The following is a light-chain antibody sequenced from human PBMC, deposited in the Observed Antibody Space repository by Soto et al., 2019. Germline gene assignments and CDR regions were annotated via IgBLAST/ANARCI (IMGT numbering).Light chain of an antibody. Sequence: DIQMTQSPSTLSASVGDRVTITCRASQSIGSWLAWYQQKPGKAPKLLIYKASSLESGVPSRFSGSGSGTEFTLTISRLQPDDFATYYCQQDKSYPWTFGQGTKVEIK. V-gene: IGKV1-5*03. J-gene: IGKJ1*01. CDR1: QSIGSW. CDR2: KAS. CDR3: QQDKSYPWT.